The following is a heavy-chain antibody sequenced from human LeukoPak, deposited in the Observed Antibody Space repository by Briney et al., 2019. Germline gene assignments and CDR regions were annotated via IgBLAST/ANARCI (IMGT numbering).Heavy chain of an antibody. D-gene: IGHD1-26*01. CDR1: GYTFTGYY. CDR2: INPNSGGT. J-gene: IGHJ4*02. CDR3: ARVADSGSYYPFDY. Sequence: ASVKVSCKASGYTFTGYYMHWLRQAPGQGLGGMGWINPNSGGTNYAQKFQGRVTMTRDTSISTAYVELSRLRSDDTAAYYCARVADSGSYYPFDYWGQGTLVTVSS. V-gene: IGHV1-2*02.